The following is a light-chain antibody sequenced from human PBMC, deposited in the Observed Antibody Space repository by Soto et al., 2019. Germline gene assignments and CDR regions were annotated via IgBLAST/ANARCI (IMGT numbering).Light chain of an antibody. CDR1: QNVSNW. Sequence: DVEMTQSPSTLPTSIGDRVTINCRASQNVSNWLAWYQQKPGKAPKLLIYKASRLESGVPLRFSASGSGTDFTLTINSLQSDDFATYFCQQYSKESTFGQGTKLEIK. CDR2: KAS. CDR3: QQYSKEST. V-gene: IGKV1-5*03. J-gene: IGKJ2*01.